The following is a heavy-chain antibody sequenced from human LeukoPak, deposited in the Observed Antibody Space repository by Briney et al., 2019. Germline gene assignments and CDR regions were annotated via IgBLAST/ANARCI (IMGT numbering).Heavy chain of an antibody. CDR1: GYTFTGYY. D-gene: IGHD3-3*01. CDR2: INPNSGGT. V-gene: IGHV1-2*06. J-gene: IGHJ6*03. CDR3: ARSHVLRFLEWSHGGLYYMDV. Sequence: ASVKVSCKASGYTFTGYYMHWVRQAPGQGLEWMGRINPNSGGTNYAQKFQGRVTMTRDTSISTAYMELSRLRSDDTAVYYCARSHVLRFLEWSHGGLYYMDVWGKGTTVTVSS.